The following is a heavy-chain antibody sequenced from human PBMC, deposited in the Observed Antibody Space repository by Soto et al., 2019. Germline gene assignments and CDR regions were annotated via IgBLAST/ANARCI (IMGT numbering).Heavy chain of an antibody. J-gene: IGHJ4*02. Sequence: QVQLQQWGAGLLKPSETLSLTCAVYGQSFSGHTWSWIRQSPGKGLEWIGEISQSGSTYYNPSLKTSVTISADTSKNQFSLTLNSVTAADTGVFYCARGSGFAVIPGELEDVHYDYWGQGTLVSVSS. D-gene: IGHD2-2*01. CDR3: ARGSGFAVIPGELEDVHYDY. CDR1: GQSFSGHT. CDR2: ISQSGST. V-gene: IGHV4-34*01.